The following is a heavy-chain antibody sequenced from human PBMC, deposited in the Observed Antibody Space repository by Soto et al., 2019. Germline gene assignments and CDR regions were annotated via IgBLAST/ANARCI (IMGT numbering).Heavy chain of an antibody. CDR1: GGTFSSYS. V-gene: IGHV1-69*01. Sequence: QVQLVQSGAEVKKPGSSVKVSCKASGGTFSSYSINWVRQAPGQGLEWRGEIIPIFGTANYAQKFQGRVTMTADESKSTAYMELSSLRSEDTAVYYCARDGGRHAGGIDYWGQGTLVTVSS. CDR3: ARDGGRHAGGIDY. D-gene: IGHD1-26*01. CDR2: IIPIFGTA. J-gene: IGHJ4*02.